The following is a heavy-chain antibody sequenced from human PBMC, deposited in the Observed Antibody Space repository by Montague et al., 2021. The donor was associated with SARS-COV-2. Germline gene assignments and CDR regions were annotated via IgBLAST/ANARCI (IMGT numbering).Heavy chain of an antibody. CDR1: GFTFSSYP. Sequence: SLRLSCAASGFTFSSYPMTWVRQAPGKGLEWVSVVYSGGTTTYYADSVKGRFTISRNNSKNTLYLEMNSLRAEDTAIHYCAKDRVPSSSWYDGMDVWGQGTTVIVSS. D-gene: IGHD6-13*01. CDR2: VYSGGTTT. CDR3: AKDRVPSSSWYDGMDV. V-gene: IGHV3-23*03. J-gene: IGHJ6*02.